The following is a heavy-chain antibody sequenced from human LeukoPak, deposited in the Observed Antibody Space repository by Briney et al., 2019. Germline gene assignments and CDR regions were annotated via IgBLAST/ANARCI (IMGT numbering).Heavy chain of an antibody. J-gene: IGHJ3*02. CDR2: IWYDGSHQ. CDR1: GFPFSGSG. V-gene: IGHV3-33*06. CDR3: AKDPFSRSDKLPAADAFDI. D-gene: IGHD2-2*01. Sequence: PGGSLRLSCAASGFPFSGSGMHWVRQAPGKGLEWVAVIWYDGSHQYYADSVKGRFTISRDNSKNTLDLQMNSLRVEDTAVYFCAKDPFSRSDKLPAADAFDIWGQGTMVTVSS.